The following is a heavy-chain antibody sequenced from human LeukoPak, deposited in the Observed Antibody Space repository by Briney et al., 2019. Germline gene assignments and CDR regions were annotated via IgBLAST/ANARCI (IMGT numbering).Heavy chain of an antibody. CDR3: ARVLQVYYYYMDV. CDR2: ISAYNGNT. J-gene: IGHJ6*03. D-gene: IGHD4-11*01. CDR1: GYTFTGYY. Sequence: ASVKVSCKASGYTFTGYYMHWVRQAPGQGLEWMGWISAYNGNTNYAQKLQGRVTMTTDTSTSTAYMELRSLRSDDTAVYYCARVLQVYYYYMDVWGKGTTVTVSS. V-gene: IGHV1-18*04.